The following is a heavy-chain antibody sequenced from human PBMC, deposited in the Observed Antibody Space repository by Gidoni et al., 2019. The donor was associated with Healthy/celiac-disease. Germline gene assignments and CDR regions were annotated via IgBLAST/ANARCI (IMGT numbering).Heavy chain of an antibody. V-gene: IGHV1-18*01. D-gene: IGHD6-13*01. Sequence: QVQLVQSGAEVKKPGPSVKVSCKASVYTFTSYGISWVRQAPGQGLEWMGWSSAYNGNTNDAQKLQGRVTMTTDTSTSTAYMELRSLRSDDTAVYYCARARAGLAAAGKNWFDPWGQGTLVTVSS. CDR3: ARARAGLAAAGKNWFDP. J-gene: IGHJ5*02. CDR1: VYTFTSYG. CDR2: SSAYNGNT.